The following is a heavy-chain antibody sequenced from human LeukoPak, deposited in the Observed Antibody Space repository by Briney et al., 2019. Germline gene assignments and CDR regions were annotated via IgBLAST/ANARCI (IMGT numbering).Heavy chain of an antibody. CDR1: GFTFSSHG. J-gene: IGHJ6*02. CDR3: AGRGYSGYNPYYYYGMDV. D-gene: IGHD5-12*01. Sequence: PGGSLRLSCAASGFTFSSHGMHWVRQAPGKGLERVAFIYSGGSKYYADSVKGRFTISRDNSKNTLYLQMNSLRAEDTAVYYCAGRGYSGYNPYYYYGMDVWGQGTTVTVSS. V-gene: IGHV3-66*01. CDR2: IYSGGSK.